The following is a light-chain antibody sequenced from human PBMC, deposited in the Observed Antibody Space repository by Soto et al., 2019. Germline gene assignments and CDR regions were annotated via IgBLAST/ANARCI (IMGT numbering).Light chain of an antibody. CDR1: SSDVGAYIF. V-gene: IGLV2-8*01. CDR3: VSFAGGTYV. Sequence: QSALTQPPSASGSPGQSVTISCTGTSSDVGAYIFVSWYQQHPGKAPKLMVYDVNRRPPGVPDRFFGSKSGNTASLTVSGLQAEDEADYYCVSFAGGTYVCVTGTKLTVL. J-gene: IGLJ1*01. CDR2: DVN.